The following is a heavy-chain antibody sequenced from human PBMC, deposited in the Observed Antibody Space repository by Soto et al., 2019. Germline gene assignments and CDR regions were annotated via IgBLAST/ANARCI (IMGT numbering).Heavy chain of an antibody. D-gene: IGHD2-15*01. Sequence: GGSLRLSCAASGFTFSGSAMHWVRQASGKGLEWVGRIRSKANSYATAYAASVKGRFTISRDDSKNTAYLQMNSLKTEDTAVYYCTRRFIGGSCKISDAFDICGQGTMVTV. J-gene: IGHJ3*02. CDR3: TRRFIGGSCKISDAFDI. CDR1: GFTFSGSA. CDR2: IRSKANSYAT. V-gene: IGHV3-73*01.